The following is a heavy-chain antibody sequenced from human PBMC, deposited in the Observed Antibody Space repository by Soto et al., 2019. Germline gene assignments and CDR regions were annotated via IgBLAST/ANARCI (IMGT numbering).Heavy chain of an antibody. CDR2: VSHDGRNT. CDR3: AKGGRQWLVTSDFNY. V-gene: IGHV3-30*18. Sequence: GGALRLSSAASGFTFIDYAMHWVRQAPGKGLEWVAVVSHDGRNTHYADSVKGRFTISRDSSKNTVSLEMTSLRAEDTAVYYCAKGGRQWLVTSDFNYWGQGSLVTVS. D-gene: IGHD6-19*01. J-gene: IGHJ4*02. CDR1: GFTFIDYA.